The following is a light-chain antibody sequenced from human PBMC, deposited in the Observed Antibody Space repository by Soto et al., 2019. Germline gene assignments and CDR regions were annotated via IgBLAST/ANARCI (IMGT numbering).Light chain of an antibody. V-gene: IGKV1-5*03. Sequence: DIQMTQSPSTLSASVGDRVTITCRASQSISSWLAWYQQKPGKAPKLLIYKASSLESGVPSRFSGSGSGTEFTLTISSLQPADFGTYYCQQYNSYPYTFGQGTKLEIK. CDR3: QQYNSYPYT. CDR1: QSISSW. J-gene: IGKJ2*01. CDR2: KAS.